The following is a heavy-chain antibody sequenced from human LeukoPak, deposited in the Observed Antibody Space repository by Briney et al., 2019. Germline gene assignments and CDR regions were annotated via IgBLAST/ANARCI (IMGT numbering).Heavy chain of an antibody. J-gene: IGHJ4*02. V-gene: IGHV4-59*01. CDR2: IYYSGST. Sequence: SETLSLTCTVSGGSISSYYWSWIRQPPGKGLEWIGYIYYSGSTNYNPSLKSRVTISVDTSKNQFSLKLSSVTAADTAVYYCARAGYGDYVDYWGRGTLVTVSS. CDR3: ARAGYGDYVDY. D-gene: IGHD4-17*01. CDR1: GGSISSYY.